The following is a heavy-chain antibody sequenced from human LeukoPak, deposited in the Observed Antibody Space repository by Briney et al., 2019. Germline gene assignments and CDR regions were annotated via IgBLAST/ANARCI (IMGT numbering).Heavy chain of an antibody. Sequence: ASVKVSCKVSGYTLTELSMHGVRQAPGKGLEWMGGFDPEDGETIYAQKFQGRVTMTEDTSTDTAYMELSSLRSEDTAVYYFATDMAGPFDYWGQGTLVTVSS. CDR2: FDPEDGET. V-gene: IGHV1-24*01. D-gene: IGHD6-19*01. J-gene: IGHJ4*02. CDR1: GYTLTELS. CDR3: ATDMAGPFDY.